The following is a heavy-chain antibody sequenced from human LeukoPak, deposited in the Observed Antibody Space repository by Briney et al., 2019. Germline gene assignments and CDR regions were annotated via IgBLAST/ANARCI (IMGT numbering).Heavy chain of an antibody. J-gene: IGHJ4*02. CDR3: ARGWSGLLWFGEPDPFDY. CDR2: INHNRGGT. Sequence: ASVKVSCMASRYTFTGYYMHWVRQAPGQGREWMGWINHNRGGTNYAQKFRGGVTLTRDTSISTDYMELRRQRDDDTPVCYCARGWSGLLWFGEPDPFDYWGQGTLVTVSS. CDR1: RYTFTGYY. D-gene: IGHD3-10*01. V-gene: IGHV1-2*02.